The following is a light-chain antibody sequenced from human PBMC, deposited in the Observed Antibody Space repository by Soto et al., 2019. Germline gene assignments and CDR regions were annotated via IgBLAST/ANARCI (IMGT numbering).Light chain of an antibody. V-gene: IGLV2-8*01. CDR1: SSDVGGYNY. CDR3: SSYAGSNSYV. CDR2: EVS. Sequence: QPVLTQPLSASGSHRQSVSISCTETSSDVGGYNYVSWYQQHPGKAPKLMIYEVSKRPSGVPDRFSGSKSGNTASLTVSGLLAEDEADYYCSSYAGSNSYVFGTGTKVTVL. J-gene: IGLJ1*01.